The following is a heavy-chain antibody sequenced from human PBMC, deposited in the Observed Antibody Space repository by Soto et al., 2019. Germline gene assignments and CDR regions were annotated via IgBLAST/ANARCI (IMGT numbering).Heavy chain of an antibody. CDR3: VRGGAYGDYYYGMDV. V-gene: IGHV3-48*03. J-gene: IGHJ6*02. CDR2: MSHSGETR. CDR1: GFTIRSYD. D-gene: IGHD3-16*01. Sequence: GSLVLSCVASGFTIRSYDMNGVRQAPGKGLEWVSYMSHSGETRYYADSVKGRFTISRDNVKNILILYMNSLRAEDTAVYSCVRGGAYGDYYYGMDVWGQGTMVTVSS.